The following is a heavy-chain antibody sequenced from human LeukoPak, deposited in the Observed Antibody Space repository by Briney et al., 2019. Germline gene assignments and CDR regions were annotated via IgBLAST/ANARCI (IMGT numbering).Heavy chain of an antibody. D-gene: IGHD6-13*01. CDR1: GGSFSAHY. Sequence: SETLSLTCALYGGSFSAHYWCWIRQAPGKGLEWLGEVNHSGSSNYNPSLKSRVTISTDTSKNQFSLKLRSVTAADTAVYYCARVHQQLALYAFDFWGQGTMVTVSS. CDR3: ARVHQQLALYAFDF. CDR2: VNHSGSS. V-gene: IGHV4-34*01. J-gene: IGHJ3*01.